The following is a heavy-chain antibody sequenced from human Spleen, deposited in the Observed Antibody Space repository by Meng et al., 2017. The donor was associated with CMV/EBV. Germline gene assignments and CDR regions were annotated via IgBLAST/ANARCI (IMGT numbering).Heavy chain of an antibody. D-gene: IGHD5-24*01. J-gene: IGHJ4*02. CDR2: VTSGHYR. Sequence: AYGFTFSSYNMNWGRQAPGKGLEWVSVVTSGHYRDYTDSVKGRFTISRDNAKNSLYLQMNSLRAEDTAMYYCAREDGYNFAPYGYWGQGTLVTVSS. V-gene: IGHV3-21*01. CDR1: GFTFSSYN. CDR3: AREDGYNFAPYGY.